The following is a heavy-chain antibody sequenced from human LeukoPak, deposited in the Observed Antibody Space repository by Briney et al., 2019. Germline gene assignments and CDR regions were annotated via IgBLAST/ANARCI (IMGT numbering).Heavy chain of an antibody. Sequence: GRSLRLSCAASGFTFRSHGMHWVRQAPGKGLEWVAFISYDGSDDNHADSVKGRFTISRDNSKNTVDLQMNGLRPEDTAVYYTVRGNDSPNLFDSWGQGTLVIVSS. CDR1: GFTFRSHG. CDR3: VRGNDSPNLFDS. D-gene: IGHD2-21*02. CDR2: ISYDGSDD. J-gene: IGHJ5*01. V-gene: IGHV3-30*03.